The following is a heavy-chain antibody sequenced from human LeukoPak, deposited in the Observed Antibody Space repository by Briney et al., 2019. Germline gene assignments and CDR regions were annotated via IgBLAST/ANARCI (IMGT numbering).Heavy chain of an antibody. CDR2: INHSGST. CDR1: GGSFSGYY. CDR3: ARGRGYNSFDY. Sequence: PSETLSLTCAVYGGSFSGYYWSWIRQPPGKGLEGIGEINHSGSTNYNPSLKIRVTISVDTSKTQFSLTLNSVTAADTAVYYCARGRGYNSFDYWGQGTLVTVSS. V-gene: IGHV4-34*01. J-gene: IGHJ4*02. D-gene: IGHD5-24*01.